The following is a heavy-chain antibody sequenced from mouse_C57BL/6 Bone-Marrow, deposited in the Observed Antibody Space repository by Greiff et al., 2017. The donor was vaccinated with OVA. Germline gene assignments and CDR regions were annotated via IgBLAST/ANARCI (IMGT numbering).Heavy chain of an antibody. V-gene: IGHV1-61*01. D-gene: IGHD1-1*01. CDR1: GYTFTSYW. J-gene: IGHJ4*01. Sequence: QVQLQQSGAELVRPGSSVKLSCKASGYTFTSYWMDWVKQRPGQGLEWIGNIYPSDSETHYNQKFKDKATLTVDKSSSTAYMQLSSLTSEDATVYYCACITTVVATRAMDYGGQGTSVTVSS. CDR2: IYPSDSET. CDR3: ACITTVVATRAMDY.